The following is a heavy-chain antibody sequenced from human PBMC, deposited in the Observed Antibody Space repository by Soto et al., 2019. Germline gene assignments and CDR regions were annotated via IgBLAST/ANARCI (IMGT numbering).Heavy chain of an antibody. CDR2: ISAYNRNT. Sequence: QVQLVQSGAEVKKPGASVKVSCKASGYTFTSYGLSWVRQAPGQGLEWMGWISAYNRNTNYAQKLQGRVTMTTDTSTSTAYLELRTLTSDDTAVYYCARVIAAAADFDYWGQGALVTVSS. D-gene: IGHD6-13*01. CDR1: GYTFTSYG. V-gene: IGHV1-18*01. CDR3: ARVIAAAADFDY. J-gene: IGHJ4*02.